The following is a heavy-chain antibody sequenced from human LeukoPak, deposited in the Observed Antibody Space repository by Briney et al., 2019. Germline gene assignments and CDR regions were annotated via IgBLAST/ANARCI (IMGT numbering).Heavy chain of an antibody. D-gene: IGHD3-3*01. V-gene: IGHV4-31*03. CDR2: IYYSGST. Sequence: SQTLSLTCTVSGGSISSGGYYWSWIRQHPGKGLEWIGYIYYSGSTYYNPSLKSRVTILVDTSKNQFSLKLSSVTAADTAVYYCARSEAIFGVVTGFGYWSQGTLVTVSS. J-gene: IGHJ4*02. CDR3: ARSEAIFGVVTGFGY. CDR1: GGSISSGGYY.